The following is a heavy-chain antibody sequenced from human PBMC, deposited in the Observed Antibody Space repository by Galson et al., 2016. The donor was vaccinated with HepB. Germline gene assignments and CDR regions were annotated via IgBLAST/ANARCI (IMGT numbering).Heavy chain of an antibody. J-gene: IGHJ5*02. Sequence: TLSLTCAVSGGPVSSGGGYFWTWIRQPPGKGLEWIGYIYHSGSTHYNPSLKSRVTLSLDRSQNQFSLQLISVTAADTAVYYCARGAVSSGFDPWGQGTLVTVSS. CDR2: IYHSGST. CDR1: GGPVSSGGGYF. CDR3: ARGAVSSGFDP. V-gene: IGHV4-30-2*01.